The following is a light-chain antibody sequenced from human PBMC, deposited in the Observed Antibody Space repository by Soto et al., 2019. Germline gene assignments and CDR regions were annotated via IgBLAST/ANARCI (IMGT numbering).Light chain of an antibody. Sequence: IVMTQSPATLSVSPGERATLSCRASQNVGTYLAWYQQQPGQAPRLVIYVASTRAAGIPARFSGSGSGTEFTLAISSLQPEDFAVYYCQQHGAWPLTFGGGTKLEIK. CDR1: QNVGTY. CDR3: QQHGAWPLT. V-gene: IGKV3-15*01. J-gene: IGKJ4*01. CDR2: VAS.